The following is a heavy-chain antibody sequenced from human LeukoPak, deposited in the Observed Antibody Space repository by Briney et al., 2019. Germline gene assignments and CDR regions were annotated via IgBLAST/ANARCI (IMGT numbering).Heavy chain of an antibody. V-gene: IGHV3-7*01. Sequence: PGGSLRLSCAASGFTFSSYWMSWVRQAPGKGLEWVANIKQDGSEKYYVDSVKGRFTISRDNAKNSLYLQMNSLRAADTAVYYCARVDSSGWYSDLDYCGQGTLVTVSS. CDR3: ARVDSSGWYSDLDY. D-gene: IGHD6-19*01. CDR2: IKQDGSEK. J-gene: IGHJ4*02. CDR1: GFTFSSYW.